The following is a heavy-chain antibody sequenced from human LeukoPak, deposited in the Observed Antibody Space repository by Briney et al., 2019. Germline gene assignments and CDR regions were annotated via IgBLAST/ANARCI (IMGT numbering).Heavy chain of an antibody. CDR1: GGSFSGYY. D-gene: IGHD2-2*01. CDR2: INHSGST. V-gene: IGHV4-34*01. Sequence: SETLSLTCAVYGGSFSGYYWSWIRQPPGKGLEWIGEINHSGSTNYNPPLKSRVTISVDTSKNQFSLKLSSVTAADTAVYYCAREGSDIVVVPAAIHYWFDPWGQGTLVTVSS. J-gene: IGHJ5*02. CDR3: AREGSDIVVVPAAIHYWFDP.